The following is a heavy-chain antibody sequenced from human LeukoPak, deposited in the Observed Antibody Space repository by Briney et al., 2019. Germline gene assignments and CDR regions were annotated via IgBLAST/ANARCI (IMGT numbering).Heavy chain of an antibody. J-gene: IGHJ5*02. CDR1: GGSISSSSYY. Sequence: SETLSLTCTVSGGSISSSSYYWGWIRQPPGKGLEWIGSIYYSGSTYYNPSLKSRVTISVDTSKNQFSLKLSSVTAADTAVYYCARDYGSGSSAWFDPWGQGTLVTVSS. V-gene: IGHV4-39*02. CDR2: IYYSGST. CDR3: ARDYGSGSSAWFDP. D-gene: IGHD3-10*01.